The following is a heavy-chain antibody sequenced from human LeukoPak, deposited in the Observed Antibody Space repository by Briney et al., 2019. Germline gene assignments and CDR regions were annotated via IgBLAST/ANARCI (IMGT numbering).Heavy chain of an antibody. D-gene: IGHD5-12*01. CDR2: INPGGTDS. Sequence: ASVKVSCKASGYTFTRHYIHWVRQAPGQGLEWLGVINPGGTDSGYAQRFRDRLTLAKDMSATTVYMELSSLTSEDTAVYYCARDHSDTIKADYITKSYWWFDPWGQGTLVIVSS. J-gene: IGHJ5*02. V-gene: IGHV1-46*01. CDR3: ARDHSDTIKADYITKSYWWFDP. CDR1: GYTFTRHY.